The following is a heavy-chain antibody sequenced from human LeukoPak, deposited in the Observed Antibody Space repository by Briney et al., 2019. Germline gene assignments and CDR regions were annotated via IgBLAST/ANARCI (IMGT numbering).Heavy chain of an antibody. CDR1: GFTFSSYA. CDR2: ISYDGSNK. J-gene: IGHJ4*02. V-gene: IGHV3-30*04. Sequence: GGSLRLSCAASGFTFSSYAMHWVRQAPGKGLEWVAVISYDGSNKYYADSVKGRFTISRDNSKNTLYLQMNSLRAEDTAAYYCAREAIIAVAGSHFDYWGQGTLVTVSS. D-gene: IGHD6-19*01. CDR3: AREAIIAVAGSHFDY.